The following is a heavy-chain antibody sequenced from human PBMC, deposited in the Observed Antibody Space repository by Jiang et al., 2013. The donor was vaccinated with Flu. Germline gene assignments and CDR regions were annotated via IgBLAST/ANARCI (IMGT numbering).Heavy chain of an antibody. D-gene: IGHD6-13*01. CDR3: ASYNSSWYGRYFDL. CDR1: GGSISSFY. J-gene: IGHJ2*01. V-gene: IGHV4-59*01. Sequence: LLKPSETLSLTCTVSGGSISSFYWSWIRQPPGKGLEWIGYIYYSGSTNYNPSLKGRLTISVDTSKNQFPLNLTSVTAADTAVYYCASYNSSWYGRYFDLWGRGTLVTVSS. CDR2: IYYSGST.